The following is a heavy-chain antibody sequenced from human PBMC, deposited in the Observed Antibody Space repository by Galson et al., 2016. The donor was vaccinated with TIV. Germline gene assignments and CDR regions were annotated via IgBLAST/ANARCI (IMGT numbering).Heavy chain of an antibody. Sequence: SLRLSCAASGFTFDDYAMHWVRQVPGEGLEWVSVISWNSGTTVYADSAKGRFIISRDNAKNSLYLQMDSLRAEDTALYYCAKGQLRAARRFYYMDVWGKGPRSPSP. D-gene: IGHD2-2*01. J-gene: IGHJ6*03. V-gene: IGHV3-9*01. CDR2: ISWNSGTT. CDR1: GFTFDDYA. CDR3: AKGQLRAARRFYYMDV.